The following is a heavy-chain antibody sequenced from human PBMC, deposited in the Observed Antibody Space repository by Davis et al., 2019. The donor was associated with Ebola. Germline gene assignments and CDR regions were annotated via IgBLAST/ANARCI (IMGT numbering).Heavy chain of an antibody. Sequence: AASVKVSCKSSGYTFTNYDINWVRQATGQGLEWMGWMNPKSGDAGSAQKFQGRVTMTRDTSTSTAYMELSSLRSDDTAVYYCARGTRNGAAHYYYYALDVWGQGTMVTVSS. V-gene: IGHV1-8*01. CDR2: MNPKSGDA. D-gene: IGHD3-16*01. CDR1: GYTFTNYD. J-gene: IGHJ3*01. CDR3: ARGTRNGAAHYYYYALDV.